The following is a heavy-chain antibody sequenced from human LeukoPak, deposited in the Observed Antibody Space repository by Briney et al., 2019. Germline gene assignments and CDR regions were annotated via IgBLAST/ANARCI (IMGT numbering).Heavy chain of an antibody. D-gene: IGHD2-15*01. V-gene: IGHV1-2*02. Sequence: ASVKVSCKASGYTFTGYYMHWVRQAPGQGLEWMGWINPNSGGTNYAQKFQGRVTMTRDTSISTAYMELSRLRSDDTAVYYCARVQCSGGSCYLRFDPWGQETLVTVSS. CDR3: ARVQCSGGSCYLRFDP. J-gene: IGHJ5*02. CDR2: INPNSGGT. CDR1: GYTFTGYY.